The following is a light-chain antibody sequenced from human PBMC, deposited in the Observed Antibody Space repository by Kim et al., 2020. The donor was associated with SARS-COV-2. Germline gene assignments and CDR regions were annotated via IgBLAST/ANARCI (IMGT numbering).Light chain of an antibody. CDR2: GGS. V-gene: IGKV3-15*01. CDR3: QQYNKWPLT. J-gene: IGKJ4*01. Sequence: SVSRGERATLSCGASQSVSSDVAWYQQKPGQAPRLLIYGGSTRATGIPPRFSGSGSGTEFTLIVSSLQSEDSGVYYCQQYNKWPLTFGGGTKLEI. CDR1: QSVSSD.